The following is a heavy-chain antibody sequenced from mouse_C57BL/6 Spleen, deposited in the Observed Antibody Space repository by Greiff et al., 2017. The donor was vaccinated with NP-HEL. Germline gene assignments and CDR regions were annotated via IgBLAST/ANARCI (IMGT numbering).Heavy chain of an antibody. CDR1: GYAFTNYL. J-gene: IGHJ2*01. Sequence: VQLQESGAELVRPGTSVKVSCKASGYAFTNYLIEWVKQRPGQGLEWIGVINPGSGGTNYNEKFKGKATLTADTSSSTAYMQLSSLTSEDSAVYFGARKAYGSRNYFDYWGQGTTLTVSS. V-gene: IGHV1-54*01. CDR3: ARKAYGSRNYFDY. CDR2: INPGSGGT. D-gene: IGHD1-1*01.